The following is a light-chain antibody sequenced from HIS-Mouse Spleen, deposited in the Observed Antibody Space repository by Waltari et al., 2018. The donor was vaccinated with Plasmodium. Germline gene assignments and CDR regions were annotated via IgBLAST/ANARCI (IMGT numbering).Light chain of an antibody. Sequence: EIVMTQSPAALSVSQGERATLSCRASQSVSSNLAWYQQKPGQAPRLLIYGASTRATGIPARFSGSGSGTEFTLTISSMQSEDFAGYYCQQYNNWPPYTFGQGTKLEIK. J-gene: IGKJ2*01. V-gene: IGKV3-15*01. CDR2: GAS. CDR1: QSVSSN. CDR3: QQYNNWPPYT.